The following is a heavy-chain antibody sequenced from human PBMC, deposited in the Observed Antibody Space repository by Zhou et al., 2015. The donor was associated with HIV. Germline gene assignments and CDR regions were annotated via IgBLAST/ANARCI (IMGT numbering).Heavy chain of an antibody. CDR2: ISGNGGSA. Sequence: EMQLVESGGGLVKPGRSLRLSCAGSGFSFDDYAMHWVRQPPGKGLEWVSGISGNGGSAYYADSVKGRFTISRDNSKNTLYLQMNSLRAEDTAVYYCAPDAMDYWGQGTLVTVSS. CDR3: APDAMDY. V-gene: IGHV3-9*01. D-gene: IGHD2-2*01. J-gene: IGHJ4*02. CDR1: GFSFDDYA.